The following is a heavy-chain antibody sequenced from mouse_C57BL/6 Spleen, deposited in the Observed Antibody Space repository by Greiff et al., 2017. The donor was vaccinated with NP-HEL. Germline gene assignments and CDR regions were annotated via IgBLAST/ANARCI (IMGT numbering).Heavy chain of an antibody. CDR2: IYPGDGDT. Sequence: QVQLQHSGAELVKPGASVKISCKASGYAFSSYWMNWVKQRPGKGLEWIGQIYPGDGDTNYNGKFKGKATLTADKSFSTAYMQLSSLTSEDSAVYFCARLGTVYDGYSYFDYWGQGTTLTVSS. CDR3: ARLGTVYDGYSYFDY. D-gene: IGHD2-3*01. J-gene: IGHJ2*01. V-gene: IGHV1-80*01. CDR1: GYAFSSYW.